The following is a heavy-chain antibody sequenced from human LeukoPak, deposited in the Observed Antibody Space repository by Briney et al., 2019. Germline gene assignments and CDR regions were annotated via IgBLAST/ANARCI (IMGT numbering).Heavy chain of an antibody. Sequence: SETLSLTCTVSGGSTSSSSYYWGWIRQPPGKGLEWIGNIFYSGTTYYNPSLKSRVTISVDTSKNQFSLKLSSVTAADTAVYYCARSWIQLWYYDYWGQGTLVTVSS. J-gene: IGHJ4*02. CDR3: ARSWIQLWYYDY. D-gene: IGHD5-18*01. V-gene: IGHV4-39*01. CDR1: GGSTSSSSYY. CDR2: IFYSGTT.